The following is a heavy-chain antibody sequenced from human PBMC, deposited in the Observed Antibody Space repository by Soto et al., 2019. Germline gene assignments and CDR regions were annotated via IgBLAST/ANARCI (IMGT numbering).Heavy chain of an antibody. CDR1: GGSIRSTIYY. Sequence: SETLSLTCTLSGGSIRSTIYYWAWIRQPPGKGLQWIGSTYHTGSTFYCASLKSRVTMSVDPSKDQFSLNLNAVTAADTAVYYCARHVVAAAGTGFDPWGQGTLVTVSS. CDR2: TYHTGST. J-gene: IGHJ5*02. D-gene: IGHD6-13*01. V-gene: IGHV4-39*01. CDR3: ARHVVAAAGTGFDP.